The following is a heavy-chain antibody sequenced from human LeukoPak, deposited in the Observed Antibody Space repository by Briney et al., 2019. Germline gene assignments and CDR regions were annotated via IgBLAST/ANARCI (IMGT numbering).Heavy chain of an antibody. CDR1: GYTFTSYD. CDR3: AKDPSFSYYYASGANYGGVDY. Sequence: ASVKVSCKASGYTFTSYDINWVRQATGQGLEWMGWMNPNSGNTGYAQKFQGRVTITRNTSISTAYMELSSLRSEDTAVYYCAKDPSFSYYYASGANYGGVDYWGRGTLVTVSS. V-gene: IGHV1-8*03. J-gene: IGHJ4*02. D-gene: IGHD3-22*01. CDR2: MNPNSGNT.